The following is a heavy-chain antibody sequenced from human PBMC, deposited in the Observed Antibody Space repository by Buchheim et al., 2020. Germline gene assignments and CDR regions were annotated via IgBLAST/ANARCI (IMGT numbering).Heavy chain of an antibody. CDR1: GGSFSGYY. Sequence: QVQLQQWGAGLLKPSETLSLTCAVYGGSFSGYYWSWIRQPPGKGLEWIGEINHSGSTNYNPSLKSRVTISVDTSKNQFSLKLSSVTAADTAVYYCATRGDSSGGHYYYYGMDVWGQGTT. D-gene: IGHD3-22*01. J-gene: IGHJ6*02. CDR2: INHSGST. V-gene: IGHV4-34*01. CDR3: ATRGDSSGGHYYYYGMDV.